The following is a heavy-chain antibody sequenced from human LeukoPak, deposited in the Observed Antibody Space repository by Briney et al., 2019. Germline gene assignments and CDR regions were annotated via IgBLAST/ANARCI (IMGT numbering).Heavy chain of an antibody. Sequence: GGSLRLSCVAPGFSFGDHAVSWVRQAPGKGLEWVSAISGGSTSTYYADSVKGRFTVSRDNSKNTLYLQMNSLRAEDTALYYCAKGVSAAADDAFDIWGQGTMVTVSS. CDR2: ISGGSTST. V-gene: IGHV3-23*01. D-gene: IGHD6-13*01. J-gene: IGHJ3*02. CDR1: GFSFGDHA. CDR3: AKGVSAAADDAFDI.